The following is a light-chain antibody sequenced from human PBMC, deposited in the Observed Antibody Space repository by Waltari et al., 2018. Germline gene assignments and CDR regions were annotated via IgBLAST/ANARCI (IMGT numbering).Light chain of an antibody. J-gene: IGKJ2*01. V-gene: IGKV3-15*01. CDR3: QQYDNWPPYT. CDR2: TAS. Sequence: EIVMPQSPPTLSVSPGDRANISCRASQSVNSNLAWYQQKPGQAPRLLIYTASTRATGVPARFSGSGSGTHFTLTISSLQSEDFAVYYCQQYDNWPPYTFGQGTNLEIK. CDR1: QSVNSN.